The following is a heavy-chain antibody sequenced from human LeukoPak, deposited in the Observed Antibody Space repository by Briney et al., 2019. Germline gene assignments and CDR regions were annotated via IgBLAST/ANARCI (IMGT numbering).Heavy chain of an antibody. J-gene: IGHJ5*02. Sequence: SETLSLTCAVYGGSFSGYYWSWIRQPPGKGLEWIGEINHSGSTNYNPSLKSRVTISVDTSKNQFSLKLSSVIAAETAVYYCARVDDYYDSSGYYSWFDPWGQGTLVTVSS. CDR1: GGSFSGYY. V-gene: IGHV4-34*01. CDR2: INHSGST. CDR3: ARVDDYYDSSGYYSWFDP. D-gene: IGHD3-22*01.